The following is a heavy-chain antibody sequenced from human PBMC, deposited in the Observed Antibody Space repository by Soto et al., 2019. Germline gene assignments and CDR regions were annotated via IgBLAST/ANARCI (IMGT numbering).Heavy chain of an antibody. CDR2: VSPKSGGT. D-gene: IGHD3-3*01. CDR1: GYNFSDYY. J-gene: IGHJ5*02. V-gene: IGHV1-2*02. Sequence: GASVKVSCKASGYNFSDYYIHWVRQAPGQGLEWLGWVSPKSGGTNYAQKFKGRVTMTRDTSSNTVYMDLSGLKSDDTAVFYCAREISGXXXXXWFDPWGQGTLVTVSS. CDR3: AREISGXXXXXWFDP.